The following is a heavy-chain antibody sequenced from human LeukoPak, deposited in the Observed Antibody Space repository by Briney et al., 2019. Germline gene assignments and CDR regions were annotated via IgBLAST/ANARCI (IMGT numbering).Heavy chain of an antibody. Sequence: GGSLRLSCAASGFTFSSYWMSWVRQAPGRGLEWVANIKQDGSEKYYVDSVKGRFTISRDNAKNSLYLQMNSLRAEDTAVYYCARDGTGYSYGPDYYYGMDVWGQGTTVTVSS. J-gene: IGHJ6*02. CDR1: GFTFSSYW. CDR3: ARDGTGYSYGPDYYYGMDV. D-gene: IGHD5-18*01. CDR2: IKQDGSEK. V-gene: IGHV3-7*01.